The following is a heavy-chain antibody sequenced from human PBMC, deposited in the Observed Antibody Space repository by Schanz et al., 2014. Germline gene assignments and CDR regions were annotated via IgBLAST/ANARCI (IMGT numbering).Heavy chain of an antibody. CDR3: ARGRRGDCRRTSCTYYFDY. J-gene: IGHJ4*02. V-gene: IGHV3-23*01. D-gene: IGHD2-2*01. Sequence: EVQLLESGGGLVQPGGSLRLSCAASGITFSTYAMSWVRQAPGKGLEWVSGISGSGVITYYEDSVKGRFTISRENGKNSLYLQMNSLRAGDTAVYYCARGRRGDCRRTSCTYYFDYWGQGTLVTVSS. CDR1: GITFSTYA. CDR2: ISGSGVIT.